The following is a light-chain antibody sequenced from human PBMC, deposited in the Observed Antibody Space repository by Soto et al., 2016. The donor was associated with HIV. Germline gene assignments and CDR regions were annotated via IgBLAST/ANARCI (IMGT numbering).Light chain of an antibody. CDR2: AAS. V-gene: IGKV1-17*01. J-gene: IGKJ1*01. Sequence: DIQLTQSPSSLSASVGDRVTITCRASQGIRKDLGWYHQKPGKAPQRLIQAASTLHSGAPSRFIGRGYGTEFTLTISSLQPEDFGTYYCLQHNGFPRSFGQGPDVEI. CDR3: LQHNGFPRS. CDR1: QGIRKD.